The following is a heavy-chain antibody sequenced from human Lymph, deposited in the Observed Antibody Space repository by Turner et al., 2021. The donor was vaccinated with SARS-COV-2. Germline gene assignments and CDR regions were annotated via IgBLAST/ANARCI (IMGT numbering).Heavy chain of an antibody. J-gene: IGHJ4*02. Sequence: QVQLVESGGGVVQPGRSLILSCAASGFTFNNYPMHWVRQAPGKELEWVAVISYDGSNKYYADSVKGRFTFSRDNSKNTLYLQMNSLRAEDTAVYYCARDSSGSGTLDYWGQGTLVTVSS. CDR1: GFTFNNYP. D-gene: IGHD3-10*01. V-gene: IGHV3-30-3*01. CDR2: ISYDGSNK. CDR3: ARDSSGSGTLDY.